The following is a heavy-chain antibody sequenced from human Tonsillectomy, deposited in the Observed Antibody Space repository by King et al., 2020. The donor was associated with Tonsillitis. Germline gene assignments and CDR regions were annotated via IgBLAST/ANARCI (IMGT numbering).Heavy chain of an antibody. CDR2: IIPIFGTA. Sequence: VQLVQSGAEVKKPGSSVKVSCKASGGTFSSYAISWVRQAPGQGLEWMGGIIPIFGTANYAQKFQGRVTITADEPTSTAYMELSSLRSEDTAVYYCARDTAVAELGAYYFDYWGQGTLVTVSS. CDR1: GGTFSSYA. D-gene: IGHD6-19*01. V-gene: IGHV1-69*01. J-gene: IGHJ4*02. CDR3: ARDTAVAELGAYYFDY.